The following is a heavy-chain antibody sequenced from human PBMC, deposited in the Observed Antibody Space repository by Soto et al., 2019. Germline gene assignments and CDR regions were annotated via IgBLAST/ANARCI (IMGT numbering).Heavy chain of an antibody. CDR3: ARDSQNGTYPPGY. D-gene: IGHD1-26*01. J-gene: IGHJ4*02. Sequence: EVRLVESGGGLVQPGESLRLSCAASGFTFSSYWMSWVRQAPGKGLEWVANIKQDGSEKKYVDSVKGRFTLSRDNAKNSLYLQMNSLRAEDTAVYYCARDSQNGTYPPGYWGQGTLVTVSS. V-gene: IGHV3-7*01. CDR1: GFTFSSYW. CDR2: IKQDGSEK.